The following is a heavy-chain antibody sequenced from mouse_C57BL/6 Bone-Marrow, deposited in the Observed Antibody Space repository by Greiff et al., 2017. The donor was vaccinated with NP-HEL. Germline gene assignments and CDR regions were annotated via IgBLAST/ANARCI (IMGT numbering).Heavy chain of an antibody. CDR1: GYTFTSYW. D-gene: IGHD2-2*01. Sequence: QVQLQQPGAELVKPGASVKLSCKASGYTFTSYWMQWVKQRPGQGLEWIGEIDPSDSYTNYNQKFKGKATLTVDTSSSTAYMQLSSLTSEDSAVYYCARNGYYWGKGTTLTVSS. CDR2: IDPSDSYT. CDR3: ARNGYY. V-gene: IGHV1-50*01. J-gene: IGHJ2*01.